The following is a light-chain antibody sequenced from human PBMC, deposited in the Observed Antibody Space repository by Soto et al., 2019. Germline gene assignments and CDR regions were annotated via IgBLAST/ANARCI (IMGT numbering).Light chain of an antibody. CDR3: SSYTTTSTLV. CDR2: EVR. J-gene: IGLJ3*02. V-gene: IGLV2-14*01. CDR1: SSDVGGYNH. Sequence: QSALTQPASVSDSPGQSITISCTGTSSDVGGYNHVSWYQQRPGEAPKLIISEVRNRPSGISYRFTGSKSGNTASLTISGLQAEDEADYYCSSYTTTSTLVFGGGTKVTVL.